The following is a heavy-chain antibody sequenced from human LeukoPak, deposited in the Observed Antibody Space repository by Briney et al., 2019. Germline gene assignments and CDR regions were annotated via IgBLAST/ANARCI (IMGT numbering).Heavy chain of an antibody. D-gene: IGHD6-6*01. CDR3: ARGSTSIAARLFYQAVQTTPTDY. CDR2: IKQDGSEK. CDR1: GFTFSSYW. Sequence: GGSLRLSCAASGFTFSSYWMNWVRQAPGKGLEWVANIKQDGSEKYYVDSVKGRFTISRDNAKTSLYLQMNSLRAEDTAVYYCARGSTSIAARLFYQAVQTTPTDYWGQGTLVTVPS. V-gene: IGHV3-7*01. J-gene: IGHJ4*02.